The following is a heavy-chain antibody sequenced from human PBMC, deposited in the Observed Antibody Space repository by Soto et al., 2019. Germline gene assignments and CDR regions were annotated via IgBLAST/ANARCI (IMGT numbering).Heavy chain of an antibody. V-gene: IGHV4-34*01. D-gene: IGHD5-12*01. J-gene: IGHJ4*02. CDR3: ARGRGYIGRLDY. Sequence: SETLSLTCAVYGGSFSGYYWSWIRQPPGKWLEWIGEINHSGSTNYNPSLKSRVTIAVDTSKNQLSLKLNSVTAACTALYHCARGRGYIGRLDYWGQGTLVSVS. CDR1: GGSFSGYY. CDR2: INHSGST.